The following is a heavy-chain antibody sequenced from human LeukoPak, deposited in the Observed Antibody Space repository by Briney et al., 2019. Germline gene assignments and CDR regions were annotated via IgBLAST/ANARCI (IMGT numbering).Heavy chain of an antibody. D-gene: IGHD3-3*01. CDR3: ARGKDHDFWNPFDH. Sequence: HTGGSLRLSCAPSGFTFSSYAMNWVRQAPGKGTESLSCIDGSGGRPPSADSVKGRFTISRDISKNTLYLQMESLRAEDTAAYYCARGKDHDFWNPFDHWGQGTLVTVFS. J-gene: IGHJ4*02. CDR2: IDGSGGRP. V-gene: IGHV3-23*01. CDR1: GFTFSSYA.